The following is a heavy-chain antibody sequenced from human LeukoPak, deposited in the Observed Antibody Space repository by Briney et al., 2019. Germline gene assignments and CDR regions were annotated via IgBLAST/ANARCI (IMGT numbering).Heavy chain of an antibody. D-gene: IGHD3-10*01. CDR3: AAYYYGSKSRALEH. CDR1: ASPPSSYS. V-gene: IGHV3-21*01. Sequence: GGSLRLSCAVSASPPSSYSLNWFRQAPGRGLKWVSSSSGTSTYIHNADSVRGRFTISRDNVKASLYLELNSLRGDDTAVYYCAAYYYGSKSRALEHWGQGILVIVSS. J-gene: IGHJ4*02. CDR2: SSGTSTYI.